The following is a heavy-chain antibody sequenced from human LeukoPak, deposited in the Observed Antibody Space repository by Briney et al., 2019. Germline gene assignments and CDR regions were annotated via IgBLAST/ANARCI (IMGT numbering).Heavy chain of an antibody. Sequence: NPGGSLRLSCAASGFTFSSYAMSWVRQAPGKGLEWVSAISGSGGSTYYADSVKGRFTISRDNSQNTLYLQLNSLRAEDTAVYYCARTAVTPGSSDAFDIWGQGTMVTVSS. CDR3: ARTAVTPGSSDAFDI. CDR1: GFTFSSYA. D-gene: IGHD4-17*01. CDR2: ISGSGGST. J-gene: IGHJ3*02. V-gene: IGHV3-23*01.